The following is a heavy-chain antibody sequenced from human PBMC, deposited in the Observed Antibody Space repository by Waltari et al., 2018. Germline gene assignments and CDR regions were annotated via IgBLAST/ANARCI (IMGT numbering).Heavy chain of an antibody. V-gene: IGHV3-33*01. CDR3: ARDRSSRFLIDP. CDR2: MWYDGSKQ. D-gene: IGHD2-15*01. CDR1: GFTFSDYG. Sequence: QVQLVESGGGVVQPGRSLSLSCAAFGFTFSDYGMHWVRQAPGKGLEWVAVMWYDGSKQYYADSVRGRFSISRDNSKNTLYLQMNSLRIEDTGVYYCARDRSSRFLIDPWGQGTLVTVSS. J-gene: IGHJ5*02.